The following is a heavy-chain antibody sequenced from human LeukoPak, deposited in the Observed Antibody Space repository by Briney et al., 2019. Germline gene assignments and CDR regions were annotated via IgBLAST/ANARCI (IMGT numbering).Heavy chain of an antibody. CDR2: TYSGGTT. J-gene: IGHJ4*02. V-gene: IGHV3-53*01. CDR1: GFTFSSYS. CDR3: ARDPPLVN. Sequence: GGSLRLSCAASGFTFSSYSMNWVRQAPGKGLEWVSATYSGGTTYYADSVKGRFTISRDNSKNTLYLQMTSLRAEDTAVYYCARDPPLVNWGQGTLVTVSS. D-gene: IGHD2-8*02.